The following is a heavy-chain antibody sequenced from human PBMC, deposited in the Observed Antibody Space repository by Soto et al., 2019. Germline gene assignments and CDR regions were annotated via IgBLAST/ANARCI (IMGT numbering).Heavy chain of an antibody. CDR1: GYSISSNNW. Sequence: QVQLQESGPGLVKPSDTLSLTCAGSGYSISSNNWLGGLRPPPGKGLEWIGNIYYSGTTYYNPSLKSLVTMSVDTSQNHFSLKLTSVTAVDTAVYYCARREIQGPIDYWGQGTLVTVSS. CDR3: ARREIQGPIDY. V-gene: IGHV4-28*01. CDR2: IYYSGTT. J-gene: IGHJ4*02. D-gene: IGHD1-26*01.